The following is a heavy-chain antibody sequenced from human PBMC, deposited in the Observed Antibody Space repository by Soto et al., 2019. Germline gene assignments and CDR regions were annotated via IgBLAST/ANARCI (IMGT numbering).Heavy chain of an antibody. CDR1: GGSISSYY. Sequence: QVQLQESGPGLVKPSETLSLTCTVSGGSISSYYWSWIRQPPGKRLEWIGYIYYSGSTNYNPSLKSRVTISVDTSKNQFSLELRSVTAEDTAVYYCARDSVGSGYDWGQGTLVSVSS. J-gene: IGHJ4*02. CDR2: IYYSGST. V-gene: IGHV4-59*01. D-gene: IGHD5-12*01. CDR3: ARDSVGSGYD.